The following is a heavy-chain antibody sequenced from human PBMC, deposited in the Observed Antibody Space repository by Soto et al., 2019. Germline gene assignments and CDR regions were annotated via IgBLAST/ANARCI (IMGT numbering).Heavy chain of an antibody. CDR3: ATSSDWSPLLDY. V-gene: IGHV1-2*02. D-gene: IGHD6-19*01. CDR1: EYTFTGYY. CDR2: INPNGGGT. Sequence: ASVKVSCKASEYTFTGYYLHWVHQAPGQGLEWMGWINPNGGGTIYAQKFQGRLTMTRDTSITTAYMELNRLGSDDTAFYYCATSSDWSPLLDYWGQGTLVTVSS. J-gene: IGHJ4*02.